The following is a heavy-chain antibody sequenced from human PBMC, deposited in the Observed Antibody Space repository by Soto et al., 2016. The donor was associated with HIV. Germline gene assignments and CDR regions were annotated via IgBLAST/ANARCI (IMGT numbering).Heavy chain of an antibody. CDR1: GFTFSSYS. CDR2: ISSSSSTI. CDR3: ARRSGSSMDV. Sequence: EVQLVESGGGLVQPGGSLRLSCAASGFTFSSYSMNWVRQAPGKGLEWVSYISSSSSTIYYADSVKGRFTISRDNAKNSLYLQMNSLRAEDTAVYYCARRSGSSMDVWGQGATGHRLL. V-gene: IGHV3-48*04. J-gene: IGHJ6*02. D-gene: IGHD1-26*01.